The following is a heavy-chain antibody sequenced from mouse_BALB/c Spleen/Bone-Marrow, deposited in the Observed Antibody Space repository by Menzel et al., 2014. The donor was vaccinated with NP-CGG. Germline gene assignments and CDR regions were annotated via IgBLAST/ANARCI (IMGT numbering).Heavy chain of an antibody. Sequence: QVQLKQSGAELVKPGASVKLSCKASGYTFTIYYMFWVKQRPGQGLEWIGEINPSNGGTNFNEKFKSKATLTVDKSSSTAYMQHSSLTSEDSAVYYCTRNGPDSSGYPAWFAYWGQGTLVTVSA. D-gene: IGHD3-2*01. CDR2: INPSNGGT. CDR3: TRNGPDSSGYPAWFAY. J-gene: IGHJ3*01. V-gene: IGHV1S81*02. CDR1: GYTFTIYY.